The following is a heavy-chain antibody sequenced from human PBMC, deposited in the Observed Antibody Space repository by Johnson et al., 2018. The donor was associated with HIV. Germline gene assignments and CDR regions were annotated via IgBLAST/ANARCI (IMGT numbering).Heavy chain of an antibody. Sequence: QVQLVESGGGVVQPGGSLRHSCVVTGFSISNYGVHWVRQAPGKGLEWVAFIQNDGANKYYADFVKGRFTISRDNSRNTVYLQMSKLRTEETAVYYCAKGEAQEGWIQLGSYAFDFWGRGTLVTVSS. CDR1: GFSISNYG. D-gene: IGHD5-12*01. CDR2: IQNDGANK. V-gene: IGHV3-30*02. CDR3: AKGEAQEGWIQLGSYAFDF. J-gene: IGHJ3*01.